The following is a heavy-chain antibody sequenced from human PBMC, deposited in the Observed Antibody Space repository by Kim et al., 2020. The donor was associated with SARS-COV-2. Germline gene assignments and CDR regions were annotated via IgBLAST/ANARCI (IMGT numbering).Heavy chain of an antibody. D-gene: IGHD1-1*01. CDR3: AKDMENGNYYYYYGMDV. CDR1: GFTFSSYG. CDR2: ISYDGSNK. V-gene: IGHV3-30*18. J-gene: IGHJ6*02. Sequence: GGSLRLSCAVFGFTFSSYGMHWVRQAPGKGLEWVAVISYDGSNKYYADSVKGRFTISRDNSKNTLYLQMNSLRAEDTAVYYCAKDMENGNYYYYYGMDVWGQGTTVTVSS.